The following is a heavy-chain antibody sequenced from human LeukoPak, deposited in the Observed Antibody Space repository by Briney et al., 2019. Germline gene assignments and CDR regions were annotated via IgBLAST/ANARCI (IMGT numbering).Heavy chain of an antibody. Sequence: GGSLRLSCVASGFTFGTYGMHWVRQAPGKGLDWVAAISYDGSDKYYADSVKGRFTISRDNSKNTLYLQMNSLRAEDTAVYYCARGGNDGRFDPWGQGTLVTVSS. CDR1: GFTFGTYG. D-gene: IGHD5-24*01. CDR2: ISYDGSDK. J-gene: IGHJ5*02. V-gene: IGHV3-30*03. CDR3: ARGGNDGRFDP.